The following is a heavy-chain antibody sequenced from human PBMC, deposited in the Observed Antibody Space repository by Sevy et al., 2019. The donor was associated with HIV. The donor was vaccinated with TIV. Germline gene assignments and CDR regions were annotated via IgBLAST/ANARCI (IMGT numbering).Heavy chain of an antibody. V-gene: IGHV4-59*01. Sequence: SETLSLTCTVSGGSISSYYWSWIRQPPGKGLEWIGYIYYSGSTNYNPSLKSRVTISVDTSKNKFSLKLSSVTAADTAVYYCARGHIFSYYDFWSGYSYFDYWGQGTLVTVSS. J-gene: IGHJ4*02. CDR1: GGSISSYY. CDR3: ARGHIFSYYDFWSGYSYFDY. CDR2: IYYSGST. D-gene: IGHD3-3*01.